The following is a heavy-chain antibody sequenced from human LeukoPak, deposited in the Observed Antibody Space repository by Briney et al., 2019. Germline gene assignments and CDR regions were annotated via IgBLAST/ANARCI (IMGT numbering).Heavy chain of an antibody. V-gene: IGHV4-30-4*01. CDR2: IYYRGST. J-gene: IGHJ3*02. D-gene: IGHD3-22*01. CDR3: ARGEYYYDSSGYYAPDAFDI. CDR1: GGSISSGDYY. Sequence: SETLSLTCTVSGGSISSGDYYWSWIRQPPGKGLEWIGYIYYRGSTYYNPSLKSRVTISVDTSKNQFSLKLSPVTAADTAVYYCARGEYYYDSSGYYAPDAFDIWGQGTMVTVSS.